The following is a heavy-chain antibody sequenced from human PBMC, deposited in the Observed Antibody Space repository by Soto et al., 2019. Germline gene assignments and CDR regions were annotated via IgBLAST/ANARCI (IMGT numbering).Heavy chain of an antibody. D-gene: IGHD2-15*01. CDR2: ISAYNGNT. J-gene: IGHJ4*02. Sequence: GASVKVSCKASGYTFTSYGISWVRQAPGQGLEWMGWISAYNGNTNYAQKLQGRVTMTTDTSTSTAYMELRSLRSDDTAVYYCARAQSARYCSGGSCPPWALPRALDYWGQGTLVTVSS. CDR3: ARAQSARYCSGGSCPPWALPRALDY. CDR1: GYTFTSYG. V-gene: IGHV1-18*01.